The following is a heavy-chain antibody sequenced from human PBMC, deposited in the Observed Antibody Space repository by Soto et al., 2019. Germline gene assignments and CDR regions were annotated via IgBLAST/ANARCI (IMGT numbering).Heavy chain of an antibody. D-gene: IGHD6-19*01. Sequence: AASVKVSCKASGGTFGSYAISWVRQAPGQGLEWMGGIIPIFGTANYAQKFQGRVTITADKSTSTAYMELSSLRSEDTAVYYCARTYSSGWRGAFDIWGQGTMVTVSS. V-gene: IGHV1-69*06. CDR3: ARTYSSGWRGAFDI. CDR2: IIPIFGTA. J-gene: IGHJ3*02. CDR1: GGTFGSYA.